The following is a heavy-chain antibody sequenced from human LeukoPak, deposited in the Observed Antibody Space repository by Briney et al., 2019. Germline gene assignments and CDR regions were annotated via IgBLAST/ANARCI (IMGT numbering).Heavy chain of an antibody. V-gene: IGHV3-53*01. CDR2: IYWDGTT. CDR1: GFGVSSDY. Sequence: GGSLRLSCAASGFGVSSDYMSWVRQPPGKGLDWVSVIYWDGTTYYADSVKGRFTISRDNSKNTVYLQMNNLRAEDTAVYHCARHLPFDPWGQGTLVTVSS. J-gene: IGHJ5*02. CDR3: ARHLPFDP.